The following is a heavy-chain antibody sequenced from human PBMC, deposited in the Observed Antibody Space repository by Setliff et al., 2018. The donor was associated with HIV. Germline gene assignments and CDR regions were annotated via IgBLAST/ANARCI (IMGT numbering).Heavy chain of an antibody. Sequence: NPGGSLRLSCAASGFIFSSKWMHWVRQVPGKGLEWVSSISSSSYYIYYADSVKGRFTISRDSSKNTLDLQMNSLRGEDTAVYYCARVSGYGLRGFDPWGQGTLVTVSS. D-gene: IGHD5-12*01. CDR3: ARVSGYGLRGFDP. CDR2: ISSSSYYI. J-gene: IGHJ5*02. CDR1: GFIFSSKW. V-gene: IGHV3-21*01.